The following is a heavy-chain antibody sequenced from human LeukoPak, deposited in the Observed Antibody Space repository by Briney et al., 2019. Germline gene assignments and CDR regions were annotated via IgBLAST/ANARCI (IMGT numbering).Heavy chain of an antibody. D-gene: IGHD3-9*01. CDR2: IYHSGST. J-gene: IGHJ4*02. CDR3: ARGRYFDWGLDY. V-gene: IGHV4-30-2*01. CDR1: GGSISSGGYS. Sequence: SETLSLTCAVSGGSISSGGYSWRWIRQPPGKGLEWIGYIYHSGSTYYNPSLKSRVTISVDRSKNQFSLKLSSVTAADTAVYYCARGRYFDWGLDYWGQGTLVTVSS.